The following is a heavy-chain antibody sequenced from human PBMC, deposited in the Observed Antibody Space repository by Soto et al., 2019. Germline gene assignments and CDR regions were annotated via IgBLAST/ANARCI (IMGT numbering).Heavy chain of an antibody. J-gene: IGHJ4*02. CDR1: GFTFSSYW. D-gene: IGHD3-3*01. Sequence: SLRLSCAASGFTFSSYWMHWVRQAPGKGLVWVSRINSDGSSTSYADSVKGRFTISRDNAKNTLYLQMNSLRAEDTAVYYCARGPSYYDFWSGPDYWGQGTLVTVSS. V-gene: IGHV3-74*01. CDR2: INSDGSST. CDR3: ARGPSYYDFWSGPDY.